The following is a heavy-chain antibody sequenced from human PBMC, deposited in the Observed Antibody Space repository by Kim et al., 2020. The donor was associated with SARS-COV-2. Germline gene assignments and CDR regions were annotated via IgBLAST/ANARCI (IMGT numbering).Heavy chain of an antibody. D-gene: IGHD3-10*01. Sequence: SETLSLTCTVSGGSISSYYWSWIRQPPGKGLEWIGYIYYSGSTNYNPSLKSRVTISVDTSKNQFSLKLSSVTAADTAVYYCAREGYYYGSGSYSNWFDPWGQGTLVTLSS. CDR1: GGSISSYY. J-gene: IGHJ5*02. CDR3: AREGYYYGSGSYSNWFDP. CDR2: IYYSGST. V-gene: IGHV4-59*01.